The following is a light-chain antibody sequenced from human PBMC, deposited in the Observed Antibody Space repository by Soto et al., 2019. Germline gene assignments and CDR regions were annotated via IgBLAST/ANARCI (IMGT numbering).Light chain of an antibody. Sequence: ILLTQSPCTLALSPGDRATLSCRASQSVSSRYLAWYQQKPGKAPRLLIYGASSRATGIPERFSGSGSGTDVTLTISRLEPEDVAVDYCQQYDSSPETFGQGTKVDIK. CDR1: QSVSSRY. CDR2: GAS. CDR3: QQYDSSPET. V-gene: IGKV3-20*01. J-gene: IGKJ1*01.